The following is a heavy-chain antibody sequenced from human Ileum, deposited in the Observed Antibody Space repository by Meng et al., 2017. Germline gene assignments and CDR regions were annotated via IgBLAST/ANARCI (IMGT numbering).Heavy chain of an antibody. CDR3: VRHGGKYFDS. Sequence: QVPLQESGPGLVEPSGTLSLTCTVSGGAISSSFYWSWVRQSPGKGLEWIGQIYLAGSPNYNPSLESRVTISVDKSKNQFSLRLTSVTAADTAIFYCVRHGGKYFDSWGQGTLVTASS. J-gene: IGHJ4*02. D-gene: IGHD2-15*01. V-gene: IGHV4-4*02. CDR1: GGAISSSFY. CDR2: IYLAGSP.